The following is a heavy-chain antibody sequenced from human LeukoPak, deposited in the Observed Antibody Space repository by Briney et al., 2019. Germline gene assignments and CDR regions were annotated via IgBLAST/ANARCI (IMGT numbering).Heavy chain of an antibody. CDR2: IKQDGSEK. J-gene: IGHJ2*01. CDR3: ARESTAYYGSRPFDL. Sequence: PGGSLRLSCAASGFTFSSYSMNWVRQAPGKGLEWVANIKQDGSEKYYVDSVKGRFTISRDNARNSLYLQMNSLRAEDTAVYYCARESTAYYGSRPFDLWGRGTLVTVSS. V-gene: IGHV3-7*01. CDR1: GFTFSSYS. D-gene: IGHD3-10*01.